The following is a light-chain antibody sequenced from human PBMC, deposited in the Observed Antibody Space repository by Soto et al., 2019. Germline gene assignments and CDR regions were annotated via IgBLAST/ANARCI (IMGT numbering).Light chain of an antibody. Sequence: QSARAEPACVSLSPGQSNTISCTGNSSDVGAYNYVSWYQRHPGEAPKLIIYGVTNRPSGVSYRFSGSKSDYTASLTISGLQAEDEADYYCSSYSTSFFYVFGTGTKVTVL. V-gene: IGLV2-14*01. CDR2: GVT. CDR3: SSYSTSFFYV. J-gene: IGLJ1*01. CDR1: SSDVGAYNY.